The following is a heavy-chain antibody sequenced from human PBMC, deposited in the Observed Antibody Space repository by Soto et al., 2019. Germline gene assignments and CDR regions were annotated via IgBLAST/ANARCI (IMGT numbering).Heavy chain of an antibody. CDR1: GGSISSSSYY. J-gene: IGHJ5*02. Sequence: SETLSLTCTVSGGSISSSSYYWGWIRQPPGKGLEWIGSIYYSGSTYYNPSLKSRVTISVDTSKNQFSLKLSSVTAADTAVYYCARSTRSWFDPWGQGSLVTVSS. CDR2: IYYSGST. CDR3: ARSTRSWFDP. V-gene: IGHV4-39*01.